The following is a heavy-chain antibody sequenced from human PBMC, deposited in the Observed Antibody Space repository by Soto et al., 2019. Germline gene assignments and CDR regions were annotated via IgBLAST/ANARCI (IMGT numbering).Heavy chain of an antibody. CDR2: IDPSDSYT. D-gene: IGHD5-18*01. J-gene: IGHJ6*02. Sequence: GESLKISCKGSGYSFTSYWISWVRQLPGKGLEWMGRIDPSDSYTNYSPSFQGHVTISADKSISTAYLQWSSLKASDTAMYYCARLRGGIQLMDYYGMDVWGQGTTVTV. CDR3: ARLRGGIQLMDYYGMDV. CDR1: GYSFTSYW. V-gene: IGHV5-10-1*01.